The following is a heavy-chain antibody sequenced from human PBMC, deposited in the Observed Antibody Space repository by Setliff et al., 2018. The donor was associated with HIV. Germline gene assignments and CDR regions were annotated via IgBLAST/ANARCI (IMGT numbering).Heavy chain of an antibody. V-gene: IGHV4-59*12. D-gene: IGHD2-2*02. CDR3: TREFHRGIPDYFDS. Sequence: SETLSLTCTVSGDGISSWQWSWIRQPPGKALEWIGYAYYSGSSNYNPSLNSRVAVSLDTSKNQFSLKLSSVTAADTAVYYCTREFHRGIPDYFDSWGQGILVTVSS. CDR1: GDGISSWQ. J-gene: IGHJ4*02. CDR2: AYYSGSS.